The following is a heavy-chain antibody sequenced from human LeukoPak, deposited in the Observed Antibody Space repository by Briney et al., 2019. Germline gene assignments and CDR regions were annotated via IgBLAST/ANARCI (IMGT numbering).Heavy chain of an antibody. CDR1: GFTFSSYS. V-gene: IGHV3-48*01. CDR3: ASFPWDLRPT. D-gene: IGHD1-26*01. J-gene: IGHJ4*02. CDR2: ITSTSDTI. Sequence: PGGSLRLSCAASGFTFSSYSMNWVRQAPGKGLEWLSYITSTSDTIYYADSVKGRFTISRDNAKNSLYLQMNSPRAEDTAVYYCASFPWDLRPTWGQGTLVSVAS.